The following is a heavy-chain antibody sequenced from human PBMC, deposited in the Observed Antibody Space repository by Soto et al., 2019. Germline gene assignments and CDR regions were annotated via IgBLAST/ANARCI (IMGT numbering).Heavy chain of an antibody. CDR1: GFTFGDYA. V-gene: IGHV3-49*03. CDR2: IRSTGFGGTA. CDR3: NRGPLGPYYRDASDI. D-gene: IGHD1-26*01. Sequence: EVQVVESGGGLVQPGRSLRLSCTTSGFTFGDYAMTWIRQAPGKGLERVGFIRSTGFGGTAEYAASVKGRFTISRDDSKNIAYLPLDRLKCDDRAVYYCNRGPLGPYYRDASDIWGQGTMGTVSS. J-gene: IGHJ3*02.